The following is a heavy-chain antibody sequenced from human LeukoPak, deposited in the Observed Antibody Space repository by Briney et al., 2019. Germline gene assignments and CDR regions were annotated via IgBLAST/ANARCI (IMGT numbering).Heavy chain of an antibody. CDR1: GGSFSGYY. J-gene: IGHJ5*02. CDR3: ARAPCSSTSCYSIWFDP. CDR2: INYSGST. Sequence: SETLSLTCAVYGGSFSGYYWSWICQPPGKGLEWIGEINYSGSTNYNPSLKSRVSISVDTSKNQFSLKLSSVTAADTAVYYCARAPCSSTSCYSIWFDPWGQGTLVTVSS. V-gene: IGHV4-34*01. D-gene: IGHD2-2*01.